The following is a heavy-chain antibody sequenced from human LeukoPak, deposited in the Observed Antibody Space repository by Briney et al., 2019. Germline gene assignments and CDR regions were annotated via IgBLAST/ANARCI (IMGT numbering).Heavy chain of an antibody. CDR1: GFTFSSYE. V-gene: IGHV3-48*03. J-gene: IGHJ3*02. Sequence: GGSLRLSCAASGFTFSSYEMNWVRQAPAKGLEWVSYISSSGNPIYYADSVKGRFTISRDNAKNSLYLQMNSLRADDTALYYCARERIGADAFDIWGEGRMVTVSS. CDR2: ISSSGNPI. CDR3: ARERIGADAFDI. D-gene: IGHD1-26*01.